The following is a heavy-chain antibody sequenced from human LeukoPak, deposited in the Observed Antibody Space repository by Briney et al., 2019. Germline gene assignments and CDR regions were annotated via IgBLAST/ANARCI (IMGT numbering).Heavy chain of an antibody. J-gene: IGHJ5*02. CDR1: GYTFTGYY. CDR2: INPNSGDT. Sequence: ASVKVSCKASGYTFTGYYMHWVRQAPGQGLEWMGWINPNSGDTNYAQKFQGRVTMTRDTSISTAYMELSRLTSDDTAVYYCARSSGGSGRWGDNWFDPWGQGTLVTVSS. CDR3: ARSSGGSGRWGDNWFDP. D-gene: IGHD3-10*01. V-gene: IGHV1-2*02.